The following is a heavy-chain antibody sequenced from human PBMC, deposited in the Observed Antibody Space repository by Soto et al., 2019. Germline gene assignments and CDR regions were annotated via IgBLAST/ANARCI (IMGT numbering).Heavy chain of an antibody. CDR3: ARDGSGXQLLLGQLLGSFYGMDV. CDR1: GYTFTSYY. Sequence: GASVKVSCKASGYTFTSYYMHWVRQAPGQGLEWMGIINPSGGSTSYAQKFQGRVTMTRDTSTSTVYMELSSLRSEDTAVYYCARDGSGXQLLLGQLLGSFYGMDVWGQGTTVTVSS. V-gene: IGHV1-46*01. J-gene: IGHJ6*02. CDR2: INPSGGST. D-gene: IGHD2-2*01.